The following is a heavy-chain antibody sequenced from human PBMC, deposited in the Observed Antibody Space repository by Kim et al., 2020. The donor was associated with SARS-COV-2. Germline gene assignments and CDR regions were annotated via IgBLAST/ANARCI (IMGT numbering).Heavy chain of an antibody. J-gene: IGHJ4*03. D-gene: IGHD3-3*02. Sequence: GGSLRLSCAASGFTVSSFYMTWVRQAPGKGLEWVSLIFSDGSRKYYADSVRRWFITSRDNSGNTLFLNISRRRVDTAADYFCAEEFGIRTCSSSCCY. V-gene: IGHV3-23*03. CDR1: GFTVSSFY. CDR2: IFSDGSRK. CDR3: AEEFGIRTCSSSCCY.